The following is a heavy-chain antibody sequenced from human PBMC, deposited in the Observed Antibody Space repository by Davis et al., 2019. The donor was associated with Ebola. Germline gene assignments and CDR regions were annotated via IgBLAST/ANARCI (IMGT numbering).Heavy chain of an antibody. CDR1: GYTFTSYG. V-gene: IGHV1-18*01. CDR3: ARAVTMVLPSGWFDP. D-gene: IGHD3-10*01. Sequence: AASVKVSCKASGYTFTSYGISWVRQAPGQGLEWMGWISAYNGNTNYAQNLQGRVTMTTDTSTSTAYMEVRSLSYNDTAVYYCARAVTMVLPSGWFDPWGQGTLVTVSS. CDR2: ISAYNGNT. J-gene: IGHJ5*02.